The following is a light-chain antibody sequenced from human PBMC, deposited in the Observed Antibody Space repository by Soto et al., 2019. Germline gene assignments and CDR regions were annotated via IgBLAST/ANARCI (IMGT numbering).Light chain of an antibody. V-gene: IGKV1-12*01. J-gene: IGKJ1*01. CDR2: TGS. CDR1: QAIDSW. CDR3: QQYGSSPWT. Sequence: DIQMTQSPSSVSASVGDRVTITCRASQAIDSWLAWYQQKPGEAPKLLIFTGSLLHSGVPPRFSGSGSGTDFTLTISSLQPEDFAVYYCQQYGSSPWTFGQGTKVEIK.